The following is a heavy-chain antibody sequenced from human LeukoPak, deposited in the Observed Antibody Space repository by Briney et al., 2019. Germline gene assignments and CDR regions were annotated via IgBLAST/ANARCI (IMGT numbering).Heavy chain of an antibody. D-gene: IGHD2-15*01. Sequence: GGSLRLSCRASGFRFESHTMGWVRQAPGKGLEWISSITSGSTTIYYGDSVRGRFTVSRDNAENSLYLQMNNMRVSDTAVYYCARAFSGYCSGGSCSAFDYWGQGTLVTVSS. J-gene: IGHJ4*02. V-gene: IGHV3-48*04. CDR3: ARAFSGYCSGGSCSAFDY. CDR1: GFRFESHT. CDR2: ITSGSTTI.